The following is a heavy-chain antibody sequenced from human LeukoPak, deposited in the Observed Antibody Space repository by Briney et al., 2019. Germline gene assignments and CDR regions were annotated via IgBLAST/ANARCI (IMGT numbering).Heavy chain of an antibody. CDR3: ARHSGHSSTNDAFDI. V-gene: IGHV4-59*01. Sequence: SSETLSLTCTVSDGSINGYYWSWIRQPPGKGLDWIGYMYSGGTTNYSPSLKSRVTISEDMSKNQFSLKLTSVTAAGTAVYYCARHSGHSSTNDAFDIWGQGTMVIVSS. CDR1: DGSINGYY. CDR2: MYSGGTT. J-gene: IGHJ3*02. D-gene: IGHD6-13*01.